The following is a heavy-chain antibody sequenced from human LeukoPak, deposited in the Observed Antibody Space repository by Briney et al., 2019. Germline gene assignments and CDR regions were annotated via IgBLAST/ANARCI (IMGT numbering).Heavy chain of an antibody. D-gene: IGHD2-8*02. CDR1: GFTFSSYG. J-gene: IGHJ4*02. Sequence: GGSLRLSCAASGFTFSSYGMHWVRQAPGKGLEWVSAIGGSGGSTYYADSVKGRFTISRDNPKKTLYLQMDSLRAEDTAIYYCATYRQVLLPFESWGQGTLVTVSS. CDR3: ATYRQVLLPFES. V-gene: IGHV3-23*01. CDR2: IGGSGGST.